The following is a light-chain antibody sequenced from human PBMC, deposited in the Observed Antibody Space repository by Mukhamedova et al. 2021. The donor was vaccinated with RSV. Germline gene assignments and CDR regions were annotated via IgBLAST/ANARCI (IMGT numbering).Light chain of an antibody. V-gene: IGLV2-14*01. Sequence: MIYEVSNRPSGISNRFSGSKSGNTASLTISGLQAEDEADYYCSSYTSSNTYFFGTGTKVTVL. CDR2: EVS. J-gene: IGLJ1*01. CDR3: SSYTSSNTYF.